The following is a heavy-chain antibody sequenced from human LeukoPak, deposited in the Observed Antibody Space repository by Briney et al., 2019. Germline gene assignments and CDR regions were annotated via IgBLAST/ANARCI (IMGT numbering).Heavy chain of an antibody. D-gene: IGHD6-19*01. V-gene: IGHV3-66*02. J-gene: IGHJ4*02. CDR2: IYSGCST. CDR3: ARGSEHSSGCIGY. CDR1: GFTVSSND. Sequence: PGGSLRLSCAASGFTVSSNDMSWVRQAPGKGLEWVSVIYSGCSTYYADSVKGRFTISRDNSKNTLYLQMTSLGAEDTAVYYCARGSEHSSGCIGYWGQGTLVTVSS.